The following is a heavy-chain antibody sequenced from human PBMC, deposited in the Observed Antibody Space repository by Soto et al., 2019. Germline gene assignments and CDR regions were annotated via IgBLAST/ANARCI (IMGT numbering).Heavy chain of an antibody. D-gene: IGHD3-10*01. CDR2: ISPSFGTP. CDR3: ARGVLLWFGELSARSQIDY. Sequence: SVKVSCKASGGTFSSYYITWVRQAPGQGLEWMGGISPSFGTPNYARKFQGRVTITADESTSTAYMELSSLTSEDTAVYYCARGVLLWFGELSARSQIDYWGQGTLVTVSS. V-gene: IGHV1-69*13. CDR1: GGTFSSYY. J-gene: IGHJ4*02.